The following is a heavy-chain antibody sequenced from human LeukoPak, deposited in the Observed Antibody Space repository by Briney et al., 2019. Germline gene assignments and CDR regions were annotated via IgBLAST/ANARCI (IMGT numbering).Heavy chain of an antibody. J-gene: IGHJ4*02. CDR1: GGSISSGTYY. D-gene: IGHD6-19*01. V-gene: IGHV4-61*02. CDR2: IYTTGGT. Sequence: PSETLSLTCTVSGGSISSGTYYWSWIRQPAGKGLEWIGRIYTTGGTVYNPSLSSRLTISIDTSKNQFSLKLSSVTAADTAMYYCARHDPGIAMAGTNYFDYWGQGTLVTVSS. CDR3: ARHDPGIAMAGTNYFDY.